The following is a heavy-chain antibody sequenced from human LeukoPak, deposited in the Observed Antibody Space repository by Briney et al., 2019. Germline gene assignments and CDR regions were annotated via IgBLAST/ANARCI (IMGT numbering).Heavy chain of an antibody. CDR1: GFTFTSYW. CDR3: ARIGYSSSSFDY. J-gene: IGHJ4*02. CDR2: IKQDGSVK. D-gene: IGHD6-13*01. V-gene: IGHV3-7*05. Sequence: GGSLRVSCAASGFTFTSYWMSWVRQAPGTGLEWVANIKQDGSVKYYVDSVKGRFTISRDNAKNSLYLQINSLRAEDTAVYYCARIGYSSSSFDYWGQGTLVTVSS.